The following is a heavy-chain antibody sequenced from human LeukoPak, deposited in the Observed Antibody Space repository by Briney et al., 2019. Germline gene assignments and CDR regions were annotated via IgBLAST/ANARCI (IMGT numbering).Heavy chain of an antibody. J-gene: IGHJ4*02. CDR1: GLTFSSYS. D-gene: IGHD2-15*01. V-gene: IGHV3-21*01. CDR2: ISSSSSYI. Sequence: GGSLRLSCAASGLTFSSYSMNWVRQAPGKGLEWVSSISSSSSYIYYADSVKGRFTISRDNAKNSLYLQMNSLRAEDTAVYYCAAYCSGGSCYMDFDYWGQGTLVTVSS. CDR3: AAYCSGGSCYMDFDY.